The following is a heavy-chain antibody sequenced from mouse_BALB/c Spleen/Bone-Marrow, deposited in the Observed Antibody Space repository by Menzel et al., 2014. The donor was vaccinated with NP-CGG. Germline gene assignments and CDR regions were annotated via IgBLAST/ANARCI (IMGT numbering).Heavy chain of an antibody. D-gene: IGHD1-1*01. CDR1: GFAFSSYD. Sequence: EVNVVESGGGLVKPGGSLKLSCAASGFAFSSYDMSWVRQTPEKRLEWVAYISSGGGSTYYADTVKGRFTISRDNAKNTLYLQMSSLKSEDTAMYYCARQILRGFGYWGQWTPVTVSA. V-gene: IGHV5-12-1*01. J-gene: IGHJ3*02. CDR3: ARQILRGFGY. CDR2: ISSGGGST.